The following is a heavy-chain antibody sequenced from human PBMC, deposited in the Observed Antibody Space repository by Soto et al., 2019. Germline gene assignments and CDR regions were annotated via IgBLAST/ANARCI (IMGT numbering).Heavy chain of an antibody. CDR1: GLNFNTNG. V-gene: IGHV3-23*01. D-gene: IGHD1-26*01. Sequence: GGSLRLSCATSGLNFNTNGMTWVRQAPGKGLEWVSIISEDSGTTYYAESAKGRFTVSRDNSKNTLYLQMNSLRAEDTATYYCAKDISGRGSYYYYYGMDVWGQGIPVTVSS. CDR3: AKDISGRGSYYYYYGMDV. CDR2: ISEDSGTT. J-gene: IGHJ6*02.